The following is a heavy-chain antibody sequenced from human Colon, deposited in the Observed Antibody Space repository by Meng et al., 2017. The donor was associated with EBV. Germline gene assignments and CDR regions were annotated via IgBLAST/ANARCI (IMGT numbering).Heavy chain of an antibody. V-gene: IGHV3-74*01. CDR1: GFTFSNYW. D-gene: IGHD6-25*01. CDR3: SRDLVGSDDD. J-gene: IGHJ4*02. Sequence: VQRVESGGASVQPGGSLMLSCAASGFTFSNYWMHWVRQVPGKGLEWVSRTNEDGGITTYADSVKGRFTISRDNNKNTLYLQMNSLRAEDTAMYFCSRDLVGSDDDWGQGTLVTVSS. CDR2: TNEDGGIT.